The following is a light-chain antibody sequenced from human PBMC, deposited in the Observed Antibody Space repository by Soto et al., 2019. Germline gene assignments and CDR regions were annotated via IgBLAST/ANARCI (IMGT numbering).Light chain of an antibody. CDR2: EVS. CDR3: TSYVGSNIRV. CDR1: SSDVGAYKY. Sequence: QSALTQPPSASGSPGQSVTISCTGTSSDVGAYKYVSWYQQYPGTAPKLMIYEVSKRPSGVPDRFSGSKSGNTASLTVSGLQAEDEADYYCTSYVGSNIRVFGGGTKLTVL. V-gene: IGLV2-8*01. J-gene: IGLJ3*02.